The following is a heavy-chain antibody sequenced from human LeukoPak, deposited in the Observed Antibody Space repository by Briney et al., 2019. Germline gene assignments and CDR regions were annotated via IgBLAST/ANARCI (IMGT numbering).Heavy chain of an antibody. Sequence: SETLSLTCTVSGYSISSGYYWGWIRQPPGKGLEWIGSIYHSGSTYYNPSLKSRVTISVDTSKNQFSLKLSSVTAADTAVYYCASEYFDWLSPTHYWGQGTLVTVSS. CDR2: IYHSGST. V-gene: IGHV4-38-2*02. CDR3: ASEYFDWLSPTHY. CDR1: GYSISSGYY. J-gene: IGHJ4*02. D-gene: IGHD3-9*01.